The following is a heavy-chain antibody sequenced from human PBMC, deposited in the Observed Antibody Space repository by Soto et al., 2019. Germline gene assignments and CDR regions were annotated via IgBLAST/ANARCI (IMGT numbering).Heavy chain of an antibody. Sequence: SETLSLTCTVSGGSINNYYWSWIRQPPGKGLEWIAYIYHSGITNYNPSLRSRVSMSVDKSNNEFSLSLTSVTAADTAVYYCATLPPRIVVVFTEMPTWGQGILVTVSS. V-gene: IGHV4-59*12. J-gene: IGHJ5*02. CDR2: IYHSGIT. CDR3: ATLPPRIVVVFTEMPT. D-gene: IGHD2-21*01. CDR1: GGSINNYY.